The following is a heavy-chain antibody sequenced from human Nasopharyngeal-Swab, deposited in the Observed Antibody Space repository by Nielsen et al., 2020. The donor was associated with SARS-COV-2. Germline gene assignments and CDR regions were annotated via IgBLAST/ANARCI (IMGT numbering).Heavy chain of an antibody. CDR3: ARGLWFDP. J-gene: IGHJ5*02. CDR1: GYSISSGYY. V-gene: IGHV4-38-2*02. CDR2: IYHSGST. Sequence: SETLSLTCTVSGYSISSGYYWGWIRQPPGKGLEWIGSIYHSGSTYYNPSLKSRVTISVDKSKNQFSLKLSSVTAADTAVYYCARGLWFDPWGQGTLVTVSS.